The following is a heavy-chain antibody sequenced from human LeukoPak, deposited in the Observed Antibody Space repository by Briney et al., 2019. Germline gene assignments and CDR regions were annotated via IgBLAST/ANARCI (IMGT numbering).Heavy chain of an antibody. V-gene: IGHV1-46*01. CDR3: AREGIAAADTNWFDP. CDR2: INPSGGST. D-gene: IGHD6-13*01. CDR1: GYTFTSYY. J-gene: IGHJ5*02. Sequence: ASVKVSCKASGYTFTSYYMHWVRQAPGQGLEWMGIINPSGGSTSYAQKFQGRVTMTRDTSTSTVYMELSSLRSEDTAVYYCAREGIAAADTNWFDPWGQGTLVTVSS.